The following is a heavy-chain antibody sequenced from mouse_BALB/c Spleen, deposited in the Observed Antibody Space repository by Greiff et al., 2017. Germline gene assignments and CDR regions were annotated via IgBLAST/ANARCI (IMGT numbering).Heavy chain of an antibody. CDR2: IRLKSNNYAT. V-gene: IGHV6-6*02. CDR1: GFTFSNYW. D-gene: IGHD2-10*02. J-gene: IGHJ2*01. Sequence: EVKLLESGGGLVQPGGSMKLSCVASGFTFSNYWMNWVRQSPEKGLEWVAEIRLKSNNYATHYAESVKGRFTISRDDSKSSVYLQMNNLRAEDTGIYYCTSLEHYFDYWGQGTTLTVSS. CDR3: TSLEHYFDY.